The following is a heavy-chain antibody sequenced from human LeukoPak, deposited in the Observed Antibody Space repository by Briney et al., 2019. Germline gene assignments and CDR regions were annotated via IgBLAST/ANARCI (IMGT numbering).Heavy chain of an antibody. D-gene: IGHD3-10*01. Sequence: GGSLRLSCAASGFTFSSYAMHWVRQAPGKGLEWVEVISYDGSNKYYADSVKGRFTISRDNSKNTLYLQMNSLRAEDTAVYYCARANYGSGTYYFDYWGQGTLVTVSS. CDR1: GFTFSSYA. V-gene: IGHV3-30-3*01. CDR3: ARANYGSGTYYFDY. J-gene: IGHJ4*02. CDR2: ISYDGSNK.